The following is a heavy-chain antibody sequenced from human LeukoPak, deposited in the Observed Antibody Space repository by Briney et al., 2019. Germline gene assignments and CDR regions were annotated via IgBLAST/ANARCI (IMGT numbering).Heavy chain of an antibody. V-gene: IGHV3-49*04. CDR2: IRSKAYGGTT. J-gene: IGHJ4*02. D-gene: IGHD3-3*01. CDR3: TRVGGLRFLEWLYDY. Sequence: PGGSLRLSCTASGFTFGDYAMSWVRQAPGKGLEWVGFIRSKAYGGTTEYAASVKGRFTISRDDSKSIVYLQMNSLKTEDTAVYYCTRVGGLRFLEWLYDYWGQGTLVTVSS. CDR1: GFTFGDYA.